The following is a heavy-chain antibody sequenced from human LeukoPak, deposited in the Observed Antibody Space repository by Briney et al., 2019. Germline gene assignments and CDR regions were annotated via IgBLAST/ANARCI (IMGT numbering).Heavy chain of an antibody. CDR2: FDLEDGET. J-gene: IGHJ4*02. CDR1: GSTVTELS. D-gene: IGHD1-26*01. CDR3: ASQQGGSFAFDY. Sequence: ASVKVSCKISGSTVTELSIHWVRQAPGKGLQWMGSFDLEDGETFYEEKFEGRVTMTEDSSTDTAYMELSILRTEDTAIYYCASQQGGSFAFDYWGQGTLVTVSS. V-gene: IGHV1-24*01.